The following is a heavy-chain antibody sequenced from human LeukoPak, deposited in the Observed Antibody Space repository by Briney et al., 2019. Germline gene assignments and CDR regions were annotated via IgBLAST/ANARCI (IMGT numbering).Heavy chain of an antibody. J-gene: IGHJ4*02. Sequence: SETLSLTCTVSGGSISSGDYYWSWIRQPPGKGLEWIGYIYYSGSTDYNPSLKSQVTMSIDTSKNQFSLKLSSVTAADTAVYYCATGRSGYYHGWGQGTLVTVSS. CDR3: ATGRSGYYHG. V-gene: IGHV4-61*08. CDR2: IYYSGST. CDR1: GGSISSGDYY. D-gene: IGHD3-22*01.